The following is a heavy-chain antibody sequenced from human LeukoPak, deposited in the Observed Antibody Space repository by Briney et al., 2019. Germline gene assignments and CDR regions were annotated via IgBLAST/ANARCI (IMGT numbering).Heavy chain of an antibody. D-gene: IGHD4-17*01. CDR1: GGSISSGDYY. CDR2: IYYSGST. CDR3: PRGGADNGDYISVSKAYYYSVRDV. V-gene: IGHV4-30-4*01. J-gene: IGHJ6*02. Sequence: PSETLSLTCTVSGGSISSGDYYWSWIRQPPGKGLEWIGYIYYSGSTYYNPSLKSRVTISVDTSKNQFSLKLSSVTAADTAVYYWPRGGADNGDYISVSKAYYYSVRDVGGQGTTVTVPS.